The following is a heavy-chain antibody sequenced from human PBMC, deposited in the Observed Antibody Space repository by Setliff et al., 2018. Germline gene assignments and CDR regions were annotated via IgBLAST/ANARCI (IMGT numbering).Heavy chain of an antibody. CDR2: INHSGNT. CDR1: GGSLSGNY. D-gene: IGHD7-27*01. CDR3: ARSPQTGDGNYFDY. V-gene: IGHV4-34*01. Sequence: PSETLSLTCAVYGGSLSGNYWNWIRQPPGKGLEWIGEINHSGNTNYNPSLKSRVTISVDTSKNQFFLKLNSVTAADTAMYFCARSPQTGDGNYFDYWSQGTLVTVSS. J-gene: IGHJ4*02.